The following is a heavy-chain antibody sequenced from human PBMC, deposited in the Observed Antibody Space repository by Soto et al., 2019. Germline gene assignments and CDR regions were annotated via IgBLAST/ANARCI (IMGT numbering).Heavy chain of an antibody. D-gene: IGHD3-10*01. CDR2: IYWDDDK. V-gene: IGHV2-5*02. CDR1: GFSLSTSGVG. J-gene: IGHJ3*02. CDR3: AHRPPSMVRGVIMAFDI. Sequence: SGPTLVNPTQTLTLTCTFSGFSLSTSGVGVGWIRQPPGKALEWLALIYWDDDKRDSPSLKSRLTITKDTSKNQVVLTMTNMDPVDTATYYCAHRPPSMVRGVIMAFDIWGQGTMVTVSS.